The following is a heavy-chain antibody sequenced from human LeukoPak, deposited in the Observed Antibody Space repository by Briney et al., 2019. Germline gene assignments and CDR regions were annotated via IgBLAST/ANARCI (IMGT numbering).Heavy chain of an antibody. J-gene: IGHJ2*01. CDR1: GGSLSSYY. Sequence: SETLSLTCTVSGGSLSSYYWTWIRQPPGKGLEWIGYIYSRGLTRGSTNYNPSLKSRVTMSVDTSKNQFSLRLRSVTAADTAVYYCARDPGDYNHDWYFDLWGRGTLVTVSS. CDR2: IYSRGLTRGST. D-gene: IGHD4-17*01. V-gene: IGHV4-59*12. CDR3: ARDPGDYNHDWYFDL.